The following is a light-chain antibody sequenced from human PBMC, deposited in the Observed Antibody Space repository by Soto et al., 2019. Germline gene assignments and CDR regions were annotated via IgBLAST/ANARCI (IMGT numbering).Light chain of an antibody. Sequence: DIKMTQSPSSLSASVGDRVTITCRASQGFSHWLAWYQHKPGKAPKLLIYTASNLHSGVPSRFSGSGSGTDFTLTISNLQPEYFETYYCQQTNRFPSVTFGQGTRLEIK. CDR1: QGFSHW. CDR3: QQTNRFPSVT. J-gene: IGKJ5*01. V-gene: IGKV1D-12*01. CDR2: TAS.